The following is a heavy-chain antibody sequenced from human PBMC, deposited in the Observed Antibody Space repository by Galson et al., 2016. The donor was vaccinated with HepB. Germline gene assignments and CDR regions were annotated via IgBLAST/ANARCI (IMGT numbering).Heavy chain of an antibody. CDR1: GFTFSTSG. CDR3: ASAGALRYFDWSHYYGMDV. D-gene: IGHD3-9*01. Sequence: SLRLSCAASGFTFSTSGMHWVRQAPGKGLEWVTTISFDGTDEYYADSVKGRFTISRDNSKTTLFLQMNSLRAEDTAVYYCASAGALRYFDWSHYYGMDVWGQGTKVTVSS. CDR2: ISFDGTDE. J-gene: IGHJ6*02. V-gene: IGHV3-30*03.